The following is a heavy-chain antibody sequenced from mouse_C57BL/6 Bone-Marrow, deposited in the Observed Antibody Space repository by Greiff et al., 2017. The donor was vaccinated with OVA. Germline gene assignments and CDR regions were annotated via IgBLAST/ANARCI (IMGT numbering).Heavy chain of an antibody. CDR1: GYTFTSYW. V-gene: IGHV1-61*01. CDR2: IYPSDSET. J-gene: IGHJ2*01. CDR3: AKGWLLFDY. D-gene: IGHD2-3*01. Sequence: QVQLKQPGAELVRPGSSVKLSCKASGYTFTSYWMDWVKQRPGQGLEWIGNIYPSDSETHYNQKFKDKATLTVDKSSSTAYMQLSSLTSEDSAVYYCAKGWLLFDYWGQGTTLTVSS.